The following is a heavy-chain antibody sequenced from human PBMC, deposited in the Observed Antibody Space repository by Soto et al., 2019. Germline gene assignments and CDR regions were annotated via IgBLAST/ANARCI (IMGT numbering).Heavy chain of an antibody. J-gene: IGHJ4*02. CDR2: IIPIFGTA. D-gene: IGHD3-22*01. Sequence: QVQLVQSGAEVKKPGSSVKVSCKASGGTFSSYAISWVRQAPGQGLEWMGGIIPIFGTANYAQKFQGRVTITADESTSTAYMELSSLRAEDTAVYYCARGGLYYYDSSGRKRLRNYFDYWGQGTLVTVSS. V-gene: IGHV1-69*01. CDR1: GGTFSSYA. CDR3: ARGGLYYYDSSGRKRLRNYFDY.